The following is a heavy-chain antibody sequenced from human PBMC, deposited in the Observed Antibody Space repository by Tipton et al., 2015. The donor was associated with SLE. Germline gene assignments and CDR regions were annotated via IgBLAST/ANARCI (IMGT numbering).Heavy chain of an antibody. CDR3: ARLSYYILPGLGPGAWFDP. CDR1: GFTFDDYA. J-gene: IGHJ5*02. V-gene: IGHV3-9*01. Sequence: VQLVQSGGGLVQPGRSLRLSCAASGFTFDDYAMHWVRQAPGKGLEWVSGISWNSGSIGYADSVKGRFTISRDNSKNTLYLQMNSLRAEDTAVYYCARLSYYILPGLGPGAWFDPWGQGTLVTVSS. D-gene: IGHD3-9*01. CDR2: ISWNSGSI.